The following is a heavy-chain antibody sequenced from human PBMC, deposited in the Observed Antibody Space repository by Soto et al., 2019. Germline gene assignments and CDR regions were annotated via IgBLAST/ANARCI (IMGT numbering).Heavy chain of an antibody. CDR1: GFTFDDYA. CDR2: ISWNSGSI. Sequence: EVQLVESGGGLVQPGRSLRLSCAASGFTFDDYAMHWVRQAPGKGLEWVSGISWNSGSIGCADSVKGRFPISRDNAKNSLYLQMNGLRSEDTALYYCAHGPYGDLRAPIDSCGQGTLVTVSS. D-gene: IGHD4-17*01. J-gene: IGHJ4*02. V-gene: IGHV3-9*01. CDR3: AHGPYGDLRAPIDS.